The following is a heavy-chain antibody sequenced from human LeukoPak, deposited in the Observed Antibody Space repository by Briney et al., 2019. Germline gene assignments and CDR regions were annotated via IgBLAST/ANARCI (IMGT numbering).Heavy chain of an antibody. CDR1: GFTFSSYG. J-gene: IGHJ5*02. V-gene: IGHV3-33*01. Sequence: PGRSLRLSCAASGFTFSSYGMHWVRQAPGKGLEWVAVIWYDGSNKYYADSVKGRFTISRDNSKNTLYLQMNSLRAEDTAVYYCAGEETIVATIGNWFDPWGQGTLDTVSS. D-gene: IGHD5-12*01. CDR2: IWYDGSNK. CDR3: AGEETIVATIGNWFDP.